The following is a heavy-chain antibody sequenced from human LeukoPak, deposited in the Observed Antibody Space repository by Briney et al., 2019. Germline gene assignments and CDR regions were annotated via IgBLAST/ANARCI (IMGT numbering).Heavy chain of an antibody. D-gene: IGHD2-2*02. CDR2: IYYSGST. CDR3: GRLPLVSYCSSTSCYIGAFDI. J-gene: IGHJ3*02. V-gene: IGHV4-39*01. CDR1: GGSISSSSYD. Sequence: SGTLSLTCSVSGGSISSSSYDWGWIRQPPGKGLEWIGNIYYSGSTYYNPSLKSRVTVSVDTSKNQFSLKLSSVTAADTAVYYCGRLPLVSYCSSTSCYIGAFDIWGQGTMVTVSS.